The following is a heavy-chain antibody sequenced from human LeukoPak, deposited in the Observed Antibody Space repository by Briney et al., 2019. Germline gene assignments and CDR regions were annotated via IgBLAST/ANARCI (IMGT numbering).Heavy chain of an antibody. CDR3: AKDLAGSGSYSFDY. D-gene: IGHD1-26*01. Sequence: PGGSLRLSCTASGXTFSDYYMSWVRQAPGRGLEWVSAISGSGGSTYYADSVKGRFTISRDNSKNTLYLQMNSLRAEDTAVYYCAKDLAGSGSYSFDYWGQGTLVTVSS. V-gene: IGHV3-23*01. J-gene: IGHJ4*02. CDR1: GXTFSDYY. CDR2: ISGSGGST.